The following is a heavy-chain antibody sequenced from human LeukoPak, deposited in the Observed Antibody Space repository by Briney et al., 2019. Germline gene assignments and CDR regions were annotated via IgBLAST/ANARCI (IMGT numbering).Heavy chain of an antibody. CDR1: GYTFTSYY. J-gene: IGHJ4*02. CDR3: ARGQQWLDEDY. Sequence: ASVKVSCKASGYTFTSYYMHWVRQAPGQGLEWMGIINPSGGSTSYAQKFQGRVTMTRDMSTSTAYMELRSLRSDDTAVYYCARGQQWLDEDYWGQGTLVTVSS. CDR2: INPSGGST. V-gene: IGHV1-46*01. D-gene: IGHD6-19*01.